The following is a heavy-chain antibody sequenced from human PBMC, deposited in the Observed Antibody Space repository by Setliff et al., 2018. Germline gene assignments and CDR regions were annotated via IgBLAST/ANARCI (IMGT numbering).Heavy chain of an antibody. Sequence: GGSLRLSCAASGFTFSSYWMAWVRQAPGKGLEWVANINQDGSQKYYVDSVKGRFTISRDNAKNTVYLQMNSLGVDDTAVYYCARDWGAAGSTNAFDIWGQGTMVTVSS. CDR3: ARDWGAAGSTNAFDI. V-gene: IGHV3-7*01. D-gene: IGHD6-25*01. CDR1: GFTFSSYW. J-gene: IGHJ3*02. CDR2: INQDGSQK.